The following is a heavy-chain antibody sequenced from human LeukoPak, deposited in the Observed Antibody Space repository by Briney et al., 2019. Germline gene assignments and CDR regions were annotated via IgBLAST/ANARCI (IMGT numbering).Heavy chain of an antibody. Sequence: SETLSLTCTVSGGSISSYYWTWIRQPAGKGLEWIGRIYTSGSTNYNPSLKSRVTMSVDTSKNQFSLKLSSVTAADTAVYYCARGDTNMATDAFDIWGQGTMVTVSS. J-gene: IGHJ3*02. CDR2: IYTSGST. V-gene: IGHV4-4*07. CDR3: ARGDTNMATDAFDI. CDR1: GGSISSYY. D-gene: IGHD5-18*01.